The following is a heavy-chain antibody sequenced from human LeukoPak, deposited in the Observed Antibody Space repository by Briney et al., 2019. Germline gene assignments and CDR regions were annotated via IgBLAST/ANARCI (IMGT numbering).Heavy chain of an antibody. CDR3: ARGLDCSSTSCRYYYYMDV. CDR1: GFTFSSYW. Sequence: GGSLRLSCAASGFTFSSYWMSWVRQAPGKGLEWVANIKQDGSEKYYVDSVKGRFTISRDNAKNSLYLQMNSLRAEDTAVYYCARGLDCSSTSCRYYYYMDVWGKGTTATVSS. D-gene: IGHD2-2*01. V-gene: IGHV3-7*01. J-gene: IGHJ6*03. CDR2: IKQDGSEK.